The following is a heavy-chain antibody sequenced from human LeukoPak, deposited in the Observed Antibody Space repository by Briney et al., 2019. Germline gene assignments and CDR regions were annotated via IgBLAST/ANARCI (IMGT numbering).Heavy chain of an antibody. CDR3: ARGYCSSTSCSYDY. Sequence: EASVKVSCKASGGTFSSYAISWVRQAPGQGLEWMGGIIPIFGTANYAQKFQGRVTITADESTGTAYMELSSLRSEDTAVYYCARGYCSSTSCSYDYWGQGTLVTVSS. CDR2: IIPIFGTA. V-gene: IGHV1-69*01. D-gene: IGHD2-2*01. J-gene: IGHJ4*02. CDR1: GGTFSSYA.